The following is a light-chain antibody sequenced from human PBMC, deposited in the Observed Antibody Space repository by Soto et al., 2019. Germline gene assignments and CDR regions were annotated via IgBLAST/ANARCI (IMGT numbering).Light chain of an antibody. J-gene: IGLJ1*01. V-gene: IGLV2-14*01. CDR1: IGDVGGYNY. CDR3: SSYTSGTTHYV. CDR2: AVS. Sequence: QSARTHPASVSGSPGHAITISCTGTIGDVGGYNYVSWYQHHPGKAPKLMIFAVSNRPSGVSNRFSGSKSGNTASLTISGLQAEDEADYYCSSYTSGTTHYVFGTGTKVTVL.